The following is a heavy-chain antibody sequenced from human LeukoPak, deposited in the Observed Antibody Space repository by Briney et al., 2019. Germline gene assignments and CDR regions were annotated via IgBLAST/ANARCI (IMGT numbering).Heavy chain of an antibody. J-gene: IGHJ4*02. CDR1: GFTFSSYA. V-gene: IGHV3-23*01. D-gene: IGHD3-22*01. CDR2: ISGSGGST. CDR3: AKFLSITMIVVVEYYFDY. Sequence: GGSLRLSCAASGFTFSSYAMSWVRQAPGKGLEWVSAISGSGGSTYYADSVKGRFTIYRDNSKNTLYLQMNSLRAEDTAVYYCAKFLSITMIVVVEYYFDYWGQGTLVTVSS.